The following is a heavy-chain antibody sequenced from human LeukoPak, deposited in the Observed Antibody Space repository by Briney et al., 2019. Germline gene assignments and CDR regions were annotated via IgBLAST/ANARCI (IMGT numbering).Heavy chain of an antibody. CDR1: GFTFSSSA. D-gene: IGHD3-10*02. CDR3: ATYVRGDFDF. J-gene: IGHJ4*02. Sequence: PGGSLRLSCAPSGFTFSSSAMSWVRQAPGKGLEWVSTIRGGGGSTWYADSVKGGFTISRDKYQNTLYLHLSSLRADNTAASYCATYVRGDFDFGGRETRVTVSS. CDR2: IRGGGGST. V-gene: IGHV3-23*01.